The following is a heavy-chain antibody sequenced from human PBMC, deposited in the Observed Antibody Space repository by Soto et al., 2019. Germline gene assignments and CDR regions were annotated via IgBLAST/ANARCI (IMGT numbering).Heavy chain of an antibody. V-gene: IGHV1-18*01. CDR2: ISAYNGNT. CDR3: AWEVMVRGVIETYYYYYGMDV. Sequence: ASVKVSCKASGYTFTSYGISWVRQAPGQGLEWMGWISAYNGNTNYAQKLQGRVTVTTDTSTSTAYMELRSLRSDDTAVYYCAWEVMVRGVIETYYYYYGMDVWGQGTTVTVSS. D-gene: IGHD3-10*01. CDR1: GYTFTSYG. J-gene: IGHJ6*02.